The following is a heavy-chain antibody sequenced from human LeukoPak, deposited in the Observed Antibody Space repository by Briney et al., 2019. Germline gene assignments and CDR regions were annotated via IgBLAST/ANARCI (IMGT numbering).Heavy chain of an antibody. D-gene: IGHD3-22*01. CDR3: AKDINDLSPYYDSSGYYNY. CDR1: GFTFSSYA. Sequence: PGGSLRLSCAASGFTFSSYAMSWVRQAPGKGLEWVSAISGSGGITYYADSVKGRFTISRDNSKNTLYLQMNSLRAEDTAVYYCAKDINDLSPYYDSSGYYNYWGQGTLVPVSS. J-gene: IGHJ4*02. CDR2: ISGSGGIT. V-gene: IGHV3-23*01.